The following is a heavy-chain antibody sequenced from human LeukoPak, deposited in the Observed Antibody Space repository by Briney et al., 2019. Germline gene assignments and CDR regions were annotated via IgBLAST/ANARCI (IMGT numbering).Heavy chain of an antibody. CDR1: GGSISSSSYY. Sequence: SETLSLTCTVSGGSISSSSYYWGWIRQPPGKGLEWIGSIHYSGSTYYNPSLKSRVTISVDTSKNQFSLKLSSVTAADTAVYYCARYWGHYYDSSIDWGQGTLVTVSS. CDR3: ARYWGHYYDSSID. J-gene: IGHJ4*02. CDR2: IHYSGST. D-gene: IGHD3-22*01. V-gene: IGHV4-39*07.